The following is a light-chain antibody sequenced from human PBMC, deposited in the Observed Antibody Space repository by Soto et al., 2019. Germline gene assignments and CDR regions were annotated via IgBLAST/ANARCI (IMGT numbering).Light chain of an antibody. CDR2: DAS. CDR1: QGVSSN. CDR3: QQRSNWPHT. Sequence: EVVLSQSPGTLSLSPWERATLSCRASQGVSSNLAWYQQKPGQAPRLLIYDASNRATGIPARFSGSGSGTDFTLTISSLEPEDFAVYYCQQRSNWPHTFGGGTKVDNK. V-gene: IGKV3-11*01. J-gene: IGKJ4*01.